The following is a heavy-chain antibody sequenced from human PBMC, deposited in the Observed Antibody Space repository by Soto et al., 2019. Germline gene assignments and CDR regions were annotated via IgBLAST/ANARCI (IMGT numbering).Heavy chain of an antibody. Sequence: QVQLVESGGGVVQPGRSLRLSCAASGFTFSSYAMHWVRQAPGKGLEWVAVISYDGSNKYYADSVKGRFTISRDNSKHTLYLQMNSLRAEDTAVYYCARDGGYSSGWTNGAFDIWGQGTMVTVSS. CDR3: ARDGGYSSGWTNGAFDI. V-gene: IGHV3-30-3*01. CDR2: ISYDGSNK. D-gene: IGHD6-19*01. J-gene: IGHJ3*02. CDR1: GFTFSSYA.